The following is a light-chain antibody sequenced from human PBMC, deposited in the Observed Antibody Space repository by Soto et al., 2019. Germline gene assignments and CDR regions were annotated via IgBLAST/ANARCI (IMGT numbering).Light chain of an antibody. CDR3: SSYAGSNNLVV. CDR2: EVY. J-gene: IGLJ2*01. CDR1: GSDVGAYNF. Sequence: QSALTQPPSASGSPGQSGTISCTGTGSDVGAYNFVSWYQHHPGKAPQALIYEVYKRPSGVPDRFSGSKSGNTASLTVSGLQTEDEADYYCSSYAGSNNLVVFGGGTKLTVL. V-gene: IGLV2-8*01.